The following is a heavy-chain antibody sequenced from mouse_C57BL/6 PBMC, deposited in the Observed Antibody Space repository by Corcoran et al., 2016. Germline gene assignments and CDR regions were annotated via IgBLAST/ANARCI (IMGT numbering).Heavy chain of an antibody. CDR2: INPNNGGT. J-gene: IGHJ2*01. D-gene: IGHD1-1*01. Sequence: EVQLQQSGPELVKPGASVKISCKASGYTFADYNMNWVKQSHGKSLEWIGDINPNNGGTSYNQKFKGKATLTVDKSSSTAYMELRSLTSEDSAVYYCAMGPYYYGQYYFDYWGQGTTLTVSS. CDR3: AMGPYYYGQYYFDY. CDR1: GYTFADYN. V-gene: IGHV1-26*01.